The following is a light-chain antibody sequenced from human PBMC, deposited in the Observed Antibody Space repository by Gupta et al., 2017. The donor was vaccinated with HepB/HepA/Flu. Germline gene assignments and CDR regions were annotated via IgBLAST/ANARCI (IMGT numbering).Light chain of an antibody. V-gene: IGLV1-44*01. CDR1: SSNIGSNT. Sequence: SALPPPPSASGTPGQRVTISCSGSSSNIGSNTVNWYRQHPGTAPKLLIYNNNQRPSGVPDRFSGSKSGTSASLAISGLQAEDEADYYCATWDDSPGSGVFGGGTKLTVL. CDR2: NNN. J-gene: IGLJ2*01. CDR3: ATWDDSPGSGV.